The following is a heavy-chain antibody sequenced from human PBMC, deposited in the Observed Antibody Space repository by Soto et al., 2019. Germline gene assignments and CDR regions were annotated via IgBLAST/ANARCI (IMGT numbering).Heavy chain of an antibody. D-gene: IGHD2-8*02. J-gene: IGHJ4*02. V-gene: IGHV1-2*02. CDR3: AKDGEDCTGGTCAYFFEY. CDR2: INPQTGGT. Sequence: ASVKVSCKASGYTFSGNYLHWIRPAPGQGLEWMGWINPQTGGTHFAQKFQGRVTLTGDTSISTAYMEVTSLTSDDTAVYYCAKDGEDCTGGTCAYFFEYWGQGALVTVSS. CDR1: GYTFSGNY.